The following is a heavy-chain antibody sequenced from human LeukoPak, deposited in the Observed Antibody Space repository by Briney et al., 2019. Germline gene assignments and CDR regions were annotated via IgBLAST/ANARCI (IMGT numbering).Heavy chain of an antibody. CDR1: GFTFSDYS. CDR2: IGTTSSAI. CDR3: ARARSGGYFDY. Sequence: PGGSLRLSCAASGFTFSDYSMIWVRQAPGKGLEWLSYIGTTSSAIYYADPVKGRFTISRDNAKNSLSLQMNSLRAEDTAEYYCARARSGGYFDYWGQGTLVTVSS. D-gene: IGHD2-15*01. V-gene: IGHV3-48*01. J-gene: IGHJ4*02.